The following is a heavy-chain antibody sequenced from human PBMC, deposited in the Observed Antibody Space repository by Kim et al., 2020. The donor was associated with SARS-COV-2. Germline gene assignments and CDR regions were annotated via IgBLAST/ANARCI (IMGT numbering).Heavy chain of an antibody. J-gene: IGHJ6*02. D-gene: IGHD4-17*01. Sequence: KSRVTITVDTSKNQFSLKLSSVTAADTAVYYCARHREGDYGDYNNYYGMDVWGQGTTVTVSS. CDR3: ARHREGDYGDYNNYYGMDV. V-gene: IGHV4-39*01.